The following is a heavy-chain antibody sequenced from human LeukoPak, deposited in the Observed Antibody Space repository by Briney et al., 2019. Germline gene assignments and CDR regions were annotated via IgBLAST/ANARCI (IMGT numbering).Heavy chain of an antibody. J-gene: IGHJ4*02. V-gene: IGHV3-7*01. Sequence: GGSLRLSCAASGFTFSSYWMSWIRQAPGKGLEWVASIKQDGSEKYYVDSVKGRFTISRDNAKNSLYLQMNSLRAEDTAVYYCARHSGSYYPFDYWGQGTLVTVSS. CDR3: ARHSGSYYPFDY. CDR2: IKQDGSEK. D-gene: IGHD1-26*01. CDR1: GFTFSSYW.